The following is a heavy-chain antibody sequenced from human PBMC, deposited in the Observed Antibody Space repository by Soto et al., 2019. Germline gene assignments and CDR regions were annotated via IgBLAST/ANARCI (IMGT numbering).Heavy chain of an antibody. J-gene: IGHJ4*02. CDR2: IKQDGSEK. D-gene: IGHD3-10*01. V-gene: IGHV3-7*03. Sequence: GGSLRLSCAASGFTFSSYWMSWVRQAPGKGLEWVANIKQDGSEKYYVDSVKGRFTISRDNAKNSLYLQMNSLRAEDTAVYYCARDQGDGVLLWFGEFNYWGQGTLVTVSS. CDR1: GFTFSSYW. CDR3: ARDQGDGVLLWFGEFNY.